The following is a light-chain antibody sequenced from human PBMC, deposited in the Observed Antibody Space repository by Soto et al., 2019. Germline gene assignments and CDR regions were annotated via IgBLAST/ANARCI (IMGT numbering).Light chain of an antibody. CDR3: QQYGSSRT. CDR2: GAS. Sequence: IVLTQSPGTLSFSPGERATLSCRASQSVSSSYLAWYQQKPGQAPRLLIYGASSRATGIPDRFSGSGSGTDFTLTISRLEPEDFAVYYCQQYGSSRTFGQGTKVEI. V-gene: IGKV3-20*01. J-gene: IGKJ1*01. CDR1: QSVSSSY.